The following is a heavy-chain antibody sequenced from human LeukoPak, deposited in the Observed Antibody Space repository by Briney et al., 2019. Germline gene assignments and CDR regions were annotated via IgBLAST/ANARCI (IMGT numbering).Heavy chain of an antibody. V-gene: IGHV1-24*01. CDR1: GYIFNSYG. CDR3: ATDRSGYDRHDAFDI. J-gene: IGHJ3*02. Sequence: ASVKVSCKASGYIFNSYGFSWVRQAPGKGLEWMGGFDPEDGETIYAQKFQGRVTMTEDTSTDTAYMELSSLRSEDTAVYYCATDRSGYDRHDAFDIWGQGTMVTVSS. D-gene: IGHD5-12*01. CDR2: FDPEDGET.